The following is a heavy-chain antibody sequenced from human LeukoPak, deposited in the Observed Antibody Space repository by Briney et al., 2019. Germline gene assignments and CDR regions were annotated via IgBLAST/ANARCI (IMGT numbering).Heavy chain of an antibody. CDR3: ARAVGYCSDTACYLGY. D-gene: IGHD2-2*01. CDR1: GYTFTGYY. V-gene: IGHV7-4-1*02. CDR2: INTKTGNP. Sequence: GAPVKVSCKASGYTFTGYYIHWVRQAPGQGLEWMGWINTKTGNPTYAQGFTGRFVFSLDTSVSTAYLQISSLKAEDTAVYYCARAVGYCSDTACYLGYWGQGTLVTVSS. J-gene: IGHJ4*02.